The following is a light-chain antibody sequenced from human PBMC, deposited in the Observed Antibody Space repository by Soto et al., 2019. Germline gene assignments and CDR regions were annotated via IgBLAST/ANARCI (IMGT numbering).Light chain of an antibody. J-gene: IGKJ1*01. CDR3: XXYNSYKT. CDR1: QSISSW. V-gene: IGKV1-5*01. CDR2: DAS. Sequence: GDRVTITCRASQSISSWLAWYQQKPGKAPKLLIYDASSLESGVPSRFXXXGXXTXFTLTISSLQPDDFATYYCXXYNSYKTFGQGTKVEIK.